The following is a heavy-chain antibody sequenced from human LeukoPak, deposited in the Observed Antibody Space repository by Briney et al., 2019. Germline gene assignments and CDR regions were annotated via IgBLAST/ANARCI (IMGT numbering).Heavy chain of an antibody. CDR2: IQPDGSEQ. J-gene: IGHJ5*02. V-gene: IGHV3-7*01. CDR3: ASQSYARFDP. CDR1: GFTFSSKW. Sequence: GGSLRLSCAASGFTFSSKWMSWVRQAPGKGLEWVGNIQPDGSEQYPVDSVKGRFTISRDNARNSLFLQMNSLRVEDTAVYYCASQSYARFDPWGQGTLVTVSS. D-gene: IGHD3-16*01.